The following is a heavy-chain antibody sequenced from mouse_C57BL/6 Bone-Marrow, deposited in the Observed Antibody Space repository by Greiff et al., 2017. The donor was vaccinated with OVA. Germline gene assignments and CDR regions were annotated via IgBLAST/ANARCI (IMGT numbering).Heavy chain of an antibody. J-gene: IGHJ1*03. D-gene: IGHD1-1*01. CDR3: AKLGPIIYYCGSSSYWYFDV. Sequence: QVQLKQSGPGLVAPSQSLSITCTVSGFSLTSYGVDWVRQPPGKGLEWLGVIWGGGSTNYNSALMSRLSISKDNSKSQVFLKMNSLQTDDTAMYYCAKLGPIIYYCGSSSYWYFDVWGTGTTVTVSA. V-gene: IGHV2-9*01. CDR2: IWGGGST. CDR1: GFSLTSYG.